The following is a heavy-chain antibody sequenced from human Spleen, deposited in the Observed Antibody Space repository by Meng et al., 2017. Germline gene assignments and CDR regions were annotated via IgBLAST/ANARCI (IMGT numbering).Heavy chain of an antibody. D-gene: IGHD2-2*01. CDR1: GFTFSSYV. Sequence: KISCAASGFTFSSYVIGWVRQAPGQGLEWMGGINAVFGTTNYAQKFQGRVTITTDESTSTVYMELTRLTSEDTAVYFCARKAGNCISTTCYSLDYWGQGTLVTVSS. CDR2: INAVFGTT. V-gene: IGHV1-69*05. J-gene: IGHJ4*02. CDR3: ARKAGNCISTTCYSLDY.